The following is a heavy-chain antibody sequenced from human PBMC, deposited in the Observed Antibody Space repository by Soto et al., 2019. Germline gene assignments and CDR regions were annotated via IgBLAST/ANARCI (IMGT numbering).Heavy chain of an antibody. V-gene: IGHV1-3*05. D-gene: IGHD6-13*01. J-gene: IGHJ4*02. CDR2: INAGNGNT. CDR3: ARDVAAADY. Sequence: QVQLVQSGAEEKKPGASVKVSCKASGYTFTSYAMHWVRQAPGQRLEWMGWINAGNGNTKHSQKLQGRVTITTDTSASTAYMELSSLRSEDTAVYYCARDVAAADYWCQGTLVTVSS. CDR1: GYTFTSYA.